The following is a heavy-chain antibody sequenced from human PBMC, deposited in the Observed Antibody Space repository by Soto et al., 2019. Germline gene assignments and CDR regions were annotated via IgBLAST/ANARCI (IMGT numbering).Heavy chain of an antibody. CDR2: IYYSGST. CDR1: GGSISSYY. D-gene: IGHD6-6*01. V-gene: IGHV4-59*01. J-gene: IGHJ6*03. Sequence: SETLSLTCTVSGGSISSYYWSWIRQPPGKGLEWIGYIYYSGSTNYNPSLKSRVTISVDTSKNQFSLKLSSVTAADTAVYYCARVQAEYSSDGGMVQTFYYYYYYYLDVWGKGTTVSVSS. CDR3: ARVQAEYSSDGGMVQTFYYYYYYYLDV.